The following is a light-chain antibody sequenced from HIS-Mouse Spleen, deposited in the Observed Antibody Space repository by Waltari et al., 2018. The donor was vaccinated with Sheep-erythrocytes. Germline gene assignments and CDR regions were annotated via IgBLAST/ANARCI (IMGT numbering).Light chain of an antibody. CDR1: SLRSYY. J-gene: IGLJ2*01. Sequence: SSELTQDPAVSVALGQTVRITCQGDSLRSYYASWYQQKPGQAPLLVIYGKNNRPSGIPDRFSGSSSGNTASLTITGAQAEDEADYYCCSYAGSYTLVFGGGTKLTVL. V-gene: IGLV3-19*01. CDR3: CSYAGSYTLV. CDR2: GKN.